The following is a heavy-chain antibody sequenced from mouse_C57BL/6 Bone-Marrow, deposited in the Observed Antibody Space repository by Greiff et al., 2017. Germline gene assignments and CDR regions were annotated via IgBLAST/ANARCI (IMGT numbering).Heavy chain of an antibody. V-gene: IGHV1-81*01. CDR2: IYPRSGNT. Sequence: QVQLKQPGAELVKPGASVKLSCKASGYTFTSYGISWVKQRTGQGLEWIGEIYPRSGNTYYNEKFKGKATLTADKSSSTAYMELRSLTSEDSAVYFCARGGWLLRGGYYFDYWGQGTTLTVSS. D-gene: IGHD2-3*01. CDR3: ARGGWLLRGGYYFDY. CDR1: GYTFTSYG. J-gene: IGHJ2*01.